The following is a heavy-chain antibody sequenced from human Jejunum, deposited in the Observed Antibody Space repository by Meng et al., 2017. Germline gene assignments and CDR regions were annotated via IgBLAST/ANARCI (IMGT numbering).Heavy chain of an antibody. Sequence: GGSLRLSCAASGFSLASFGVGWVRQAPGKGLQLVSMVSGSGNTKYYADSVKGRFTISKDNSKNTLFLQMNNVRADDTAIYYCAKDMGGRKSEGPYQFDYWGQGTLVTVSS. CDR2: VSGSGNTK. J-gene: IGHJ4*02. CDR3: AKDMGGRKSEGPYQFDY. D-gene: IGHD2-2*01. V-gene: IGHV3-23*01. CDR1: GFSLASFG.